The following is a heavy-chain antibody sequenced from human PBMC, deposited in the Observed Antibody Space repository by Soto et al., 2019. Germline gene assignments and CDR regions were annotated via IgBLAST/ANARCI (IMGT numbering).Heavy chain of an antibody. CDR3: ARGDYDFWSGNYYYYGMDV. Sequence: QVQLVQSGAEVKKPRASVKVSCKASGYTFTSYDINWVRQATGQGLEWMGWMNPNSGNTGYAQKFQGRVTMTRNTSISTAYMELSSLRSEDTAVYYCARGDYDFWSGNYYYYGMDVWGQGTTVTVSS. V-gene: IGHV1-8*01. J-gene: IGHJ6*02. D-gene: IGHD3-3*01. CDR1: GYTFTSYD. CDR2: MNPNSGNT.